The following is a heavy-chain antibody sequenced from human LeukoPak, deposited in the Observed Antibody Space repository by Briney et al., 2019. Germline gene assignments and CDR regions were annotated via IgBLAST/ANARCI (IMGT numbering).Heavy chain of an antibody. Sequence: PGGSLRLSCAASGFTFSTYGMHWVRQAPGKGLEWVAVISYDGSNKFYAGSVKGRFTISRDNSKNTLYVQMNSLRAEDTAVYYCAKDYCSSTSCPDYYGLDVWGQGTTVTVSS. CDR2: ISYDGSNK. CDR3: AKDYCSSTSCPDYYGLDV. J-gene: IGHJ6*02. D-gene: IGHD2-2*01. CDR1: GFTFSTYG. V-gene: IGHV3-30*18.